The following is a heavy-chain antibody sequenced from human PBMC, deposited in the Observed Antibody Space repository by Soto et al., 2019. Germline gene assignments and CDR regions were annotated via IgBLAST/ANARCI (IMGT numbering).Heavy chain of an antibody. CDR1: GGTFSIYT. Sequence: QVQLVQSGAEVKKPGSSVKVSCKASGGTFSIYTISWVRQAPGQGLEWMGGSANSAQKFQGRLTVTADESTSTVYVELSSLTSEDTAVYDCAREGPPDIAWFDPWGQGTLVSVSS. J-gene: IGHJ5*02. V-gene: IGHV1-69*01. CDR2: GSA. CDR3: AREGPPDIAWFDP. D-gene: IGHD2-15*01.